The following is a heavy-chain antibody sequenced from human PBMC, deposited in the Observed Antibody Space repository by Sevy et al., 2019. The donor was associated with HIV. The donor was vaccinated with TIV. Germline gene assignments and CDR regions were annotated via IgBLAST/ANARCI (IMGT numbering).Heavy chain of an antibody. D-gene: IGHD2-2*01. V-gene: IGHV4-34*01. J-gene: IGHJ3*02. CDR2: INHSGST. CDR3: ARHCSGTSCSHAFDI. Sequence: SETLSLTCAVYGGSFSGYYWSWIRQPPGKGLEWIGEINHSGSTNYNPSLKSRFTISVDTSKNQFSLKLSSVTAADTALYYCARHCSGTSCSHAFDIWGQGTMVTVSS. CDR1: GGSFSGYY.